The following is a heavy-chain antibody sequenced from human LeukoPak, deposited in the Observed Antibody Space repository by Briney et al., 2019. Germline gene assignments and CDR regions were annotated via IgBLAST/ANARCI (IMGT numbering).Heavy chain of an antibody. CDR1: GFTFSSYW. Sequence: PGGSLRLSCAASGFTFSSYWMHWVRQAPGKGLVWVSRINSDGSSTSYADSVKGRFTISRDNAKNTLYLQMNSLRAEDTAVYYCARARSMVRGVIWGYFDYWGQGTLVTVSS. CDR2: INSDGSST. J-gene: IGHJ4*02. D-gene: IGHD3-10*01. CDR3: ARARSMVRGVIWGYFDY. V-gene: IGHV3-74*01.